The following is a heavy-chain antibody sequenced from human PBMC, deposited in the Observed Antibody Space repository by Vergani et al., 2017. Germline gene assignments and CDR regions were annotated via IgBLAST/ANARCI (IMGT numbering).Heavy chain of an antibody. Sequence: QVKLQESGPGLVKPSETLSLTCTVSGASVNSYYWSWIRQPPGKGLEWVGYVSFRGDTLYDPSVKGRMTISLNTSSNQFSLYLTSVTAADTAVYSCARSRIYYGAESPDYWGQGTLVTVSS. CDR3: ARSRIYYGAESPDY. D-gene: IGHD3-10*01. V-gene: IGHV4-59*02. J-gene: IGHJ4*02. CDR2: VSFRGDT. CDR1: GASVNSYY.